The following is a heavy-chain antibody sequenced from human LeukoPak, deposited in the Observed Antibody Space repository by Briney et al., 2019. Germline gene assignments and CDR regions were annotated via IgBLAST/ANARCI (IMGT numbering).Heavy chain of an antibody. Sequence: PGGSLRLSCAASGFTFDDYGMSWVRQAPGKGLEWVSAISGSGGSTYYADSVKGRFTISRDNSKNTLYLQMNSLRAEDTAVYYCAKVAAVAGYFDYWGQGTLVTVSS. CDR3: AKVAAVAGYFDY. CDR2: ISGSGGST. D-gene: IGHD6-19*01. V-gene: IGHV3-23*01. CDR1: GFTFDDYG. J-gene: IGHJ4*02.